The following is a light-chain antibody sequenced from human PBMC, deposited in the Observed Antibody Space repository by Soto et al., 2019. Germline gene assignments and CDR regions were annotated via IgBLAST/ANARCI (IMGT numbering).Light chain of an antibody. CDR1: SSNIGSHY. CDR2: RNN. CDR3: AAWDGSLSGRV. Sequence: QSVLTQPPSASGTPGQRVTISCSGSSSNIGSHYVSWYQHFPGTAPKLLIHRNNQRPSGVPDRFSGSKSGTSASLAISGRRSEDEADYYCAAWDGSLSGRVFGGGTKVTVL. J-gene: IGLJ3*02. V-gene: IGLV1-47*01.